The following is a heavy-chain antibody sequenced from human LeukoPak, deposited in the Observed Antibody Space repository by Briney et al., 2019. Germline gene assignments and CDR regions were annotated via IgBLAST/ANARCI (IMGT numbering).Heavy chain of an antibody. CDR1: GGSISSSSYY. V-gene: IGHV4-39*07. Sequence: SETLSLTCTVSGGSISSSSYYWGWIRQPPGKGLEWIGNIYYSGSTYYNPSLKSRVTISLDTSKNQFSLKLSSVTAADTAVYYCARDRMEWSSRPIYFDYWGQGTLVTVSS. D-gene: IGHD3-3*01. CDR3: ARDRMEWSSRPIYFDY. CDR2: IYYSGST. J-gene: IGHJ4*02.